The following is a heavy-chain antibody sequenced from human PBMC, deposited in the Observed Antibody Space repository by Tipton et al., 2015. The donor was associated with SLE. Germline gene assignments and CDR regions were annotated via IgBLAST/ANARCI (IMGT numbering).Heavy chain of an antibody. Sequence: TLSLTCTVSGGSISSSSYYWSWIRQSPGKGLEWIGEINHSGSTNYNPSLKSRVTISVDTSKNEFSLNLSSVTAADTAVYYCARGLQDLGEFDYWGQGTLVTVSS. J-gene: IGHJ4*02. D-gene: IGHD3-10*01. V-gene: IGHV4-39*07. CDR1: GGSISSSSYY. CDR3: ARGLQDLGEFDY. CDR2: INHSGST.